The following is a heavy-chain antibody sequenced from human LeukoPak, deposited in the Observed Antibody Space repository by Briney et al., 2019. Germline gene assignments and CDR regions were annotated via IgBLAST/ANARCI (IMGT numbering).Heavy chain of an antibody. D-gene: IGHD3-10*01. V-gene: IGHV4-34*01. CDR1: GGSFSGYY. J-gene: IGHJ5*02. CDR2: INHSEST. CDR3: ARATGHYYGSGSYYNAMNWFDP. Sequence: KPSETLSLTCAVYGGSFSGYYWSWIRQPPGKGLEWIGEINHSESTNYDPSLKSRVTISVDTSKNQFALKLSSVTAADTAVYYCARATGHYYGSGSYYNAMNWFDPWGQGTLVTVSS.